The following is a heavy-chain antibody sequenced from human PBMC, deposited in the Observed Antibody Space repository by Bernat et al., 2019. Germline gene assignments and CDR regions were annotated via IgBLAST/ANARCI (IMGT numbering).Heavy chain of an antibody. Sequence: QVQLVESGGRVVQPGTSLRLSCEASGFIFSSYGMHWVRQAPGKGLEWVGVIWWDASNTHYSDAVRGRFIISRDDSKNTLFLQRNSLRGDDPAIYYCAGEGWSTLAAAGTGADYWGQGTLVSVSS. D-gene: IGHD6-13*01. V-gene: IGHV3-33*01. CDR1: GFIFSSYG. CDR3: AGEGWSTLAAAGTGADY. CDR2: IWWDASNT. J-gene: IGHJ4*02.